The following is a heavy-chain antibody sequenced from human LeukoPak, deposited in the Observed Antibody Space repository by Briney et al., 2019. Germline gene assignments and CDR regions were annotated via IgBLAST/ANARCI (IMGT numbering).Heavy chain of an antibody. CDR2: ISPYTTKT. CDR3: AREGGVGPTAPPDYYSYQMDV. J-gene: IGHJ6*03. Sequence: ASVKVSCKASGYTFISYGITWVRQAPGQGLEWMGWISPYTTKTNYAQSLQGRVTTTTDTSTSTAYMELRSLRSDDTATYYCAREGGVGPTAPPDYYSYQMDVWGKGTTVTVSS. CDR1: GYTFISYG. V-gene: IGHV1-18*01. D-gene: IGHD1-26*01.